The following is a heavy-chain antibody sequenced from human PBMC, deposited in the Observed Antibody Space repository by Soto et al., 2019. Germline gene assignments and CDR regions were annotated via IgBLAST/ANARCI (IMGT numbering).Heavy chain of an antibody. Sequence: PGGSLRLSCAASGFTFNNYAMTWVRQAPGKGLEWVSTISGSGSSTYYADSVKGRFTISRDNSKNTPYLQINSLRADDTAVYYCSKAPVVPAGIADSQRLSWWYFYGMDVWGQGTTVTVSS. J-gene: IGHJ6*02. CDR1: GFTFNNYA. V-gene: IGHV3-23*01. CDR2: ISGSGSST. D-gene: IGHD2-2*02. CDR3: SKAPVVPAGIADSQRLSWWYFYGMDV.